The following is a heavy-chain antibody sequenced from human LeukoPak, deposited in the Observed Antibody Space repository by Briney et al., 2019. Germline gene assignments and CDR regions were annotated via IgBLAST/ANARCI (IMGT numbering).Heavy chain of an antibody. CDR2: INPKNGGT. Sequence: ASVKVFCRASGYTFTGHYIHWVRQAPGQGLEWIGWINPKNGGTDYAPKFQGRVTITADESTSTAYMELSSLRSEDTAVYYCARGGNSGSHNWFDPWGQGTLVTVSS. CDR3: ARGGNSGSHNWFDP. J-gene: IGHJ5*02. CDR1: GYTFTGHY. D-gene: IGHD1-26*01. V-gene: IGHV1-2*02.